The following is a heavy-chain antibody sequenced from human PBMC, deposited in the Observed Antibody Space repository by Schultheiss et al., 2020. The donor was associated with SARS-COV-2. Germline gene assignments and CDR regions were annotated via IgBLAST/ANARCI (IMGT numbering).Heavy chain of an antibody. CDR1: GFTFSDYY. V-gene: IGHV5-51*01. CDR3: ARRGEWELLNDAFDI. D-gene: IGHD1-26*01. J-gene: IGHJ3*02. Sequence: GGSLRLSCAASGFTFSDYYMSWVRQMPGKGLEWMGIIYPGDSDTRYSPSFQGQVTISADKSISTAYLQWSSLKASDTAMYYCARRGEWELLNDAFDIWGQGTMVTVSS. CDR2: IYPGDSDT.